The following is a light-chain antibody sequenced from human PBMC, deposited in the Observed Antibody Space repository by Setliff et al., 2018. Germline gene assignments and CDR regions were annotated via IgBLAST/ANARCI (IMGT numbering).Light chain of an antibody. CDR1: SSDVGGYNY. J-gene: IGLJ1*01. CDR2: NVG. Sequence: VLTQPASVSGSPGQSITISCTGTSSDVGGYNYVSWYQQHPGKAPKLMIYNVGNRPSGVSNRFSGSKSGNTASLTISGLQAEDEADYYCCSHTISSTRVFGTGTKVTVL. V-gene: IGLV2-14*01. CDR3: CSHTISSTRV.